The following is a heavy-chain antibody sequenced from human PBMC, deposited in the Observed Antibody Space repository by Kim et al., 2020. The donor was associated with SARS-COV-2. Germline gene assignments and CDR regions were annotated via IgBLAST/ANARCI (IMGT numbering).Heavy chain of an antibody. D-gene: IGHD3-3*01. CDR3: ARPLWDFWSGHPNDAFDI. CDR2: ISAYKGNT. Sequence: ASVKVSCKASGYTFTRYGLSWVHQAPGQGLEWMGWISAYKGNTKYAQKLQDRVTMTTDTSTSTAYMELRSLRSDDTAVYYCARPLWDFWSGHPNDAFDIWGLGTMVTVS. CDR1: GYTFTRYG. V-gene: IGHV1-18*04. J-gene: IGHJ3*02.